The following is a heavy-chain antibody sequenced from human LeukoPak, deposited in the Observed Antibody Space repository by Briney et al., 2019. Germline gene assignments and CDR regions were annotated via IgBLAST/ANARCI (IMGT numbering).Heavy chain of an antibody. Sequence: PSETLSLTCTVSGGSISSSSYYWGWIRQPPGKGLEWIGSIYYSGSTYYNPSLKSRVTISVDTSKNQFSLKLSSVTAADTAVYYCARGGVRRVVYGGYSYGPHNFDYWGQGTLVTVSS. J-gene: IGHJ4*02. V-gene: IGHV4-39*07. CDR2: IYYSGST. CDR1: GGSISSSSYY. D-gene: IGHD5-18*01. CDR3: ARGGVRRVVYGGYSYGPHNFDY.